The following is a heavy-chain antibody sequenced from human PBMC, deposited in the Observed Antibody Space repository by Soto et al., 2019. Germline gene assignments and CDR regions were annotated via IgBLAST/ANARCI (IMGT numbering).Heavy chain of an antibody. CDR1: GFTFSSYA. CDR3: AKNVWGITIFGGMDV. J-gene: IGHJ6*01. D-gene: IGHD3-9*01. V-gene: IGHV3-23*01. Sequence: EVQLLESGGGLLQPGESLRLSCAASGFTFSSYAMNWVRQAPGKGLEWVSAISGGGGNTYYADPVKGRFTISRDNSKNTLYLQMNSLRAEDTAVYYCAKNVWGITIFGGMDVWGQGSTVTVSS. CDR2: ISGGGGNT.